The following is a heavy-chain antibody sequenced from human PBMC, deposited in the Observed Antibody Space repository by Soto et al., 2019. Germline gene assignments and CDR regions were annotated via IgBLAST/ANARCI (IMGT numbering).Heavy chain of an antibody. J-gene: IGHJ6*02. CDR3: ARGDSTDCSNGVCSFFYNHDMDV. CDR2: INPKSGGT. V-gene: IGHV1-2*04. CDR1: GYSFTDYH. Sequence: ASVKVSCKASGYSFTDYHIHWVRQAPGQGLEWLGRINPKSGGTSTAQKYQGWVTMATDTSISTASMELTRLTSDDTAIYYCARGDSTDCSNGVCSFFYNHDMDVWGQGTTVTVSS. D-gene: IGHD2-8*01.